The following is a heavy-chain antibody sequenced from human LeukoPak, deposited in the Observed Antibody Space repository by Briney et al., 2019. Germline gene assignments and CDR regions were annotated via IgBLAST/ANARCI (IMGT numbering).Heavy chain of an antibody. CDR1: GGSISSYY. Sequence: SETLSLTCTVSGGSISSYYWSWIRQPPGKGLEWIGYIYYSGSTNYNPSLKSRVTISVDTSKNQFSLKLSSVSAADTAGYYFARFRYLDYRLDDCGQGTLVTVSS. D-gene: IGHD4-11*01. CDR3: ARFRYLDYRLDD. CDR2: IYYSGST. V-gene: IGHV4-59*01. J-gene: IGHJ4*02.